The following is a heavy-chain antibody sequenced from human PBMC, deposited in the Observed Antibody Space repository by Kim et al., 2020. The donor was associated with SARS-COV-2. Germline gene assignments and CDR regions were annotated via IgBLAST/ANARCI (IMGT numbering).Heavy chain of an antibody. CDR1: GFTFISYG. D-gene: IGHD2-21*02. CDR2: ISYDGRNK. Sequence: GGSLRLSCAASGFTFISYGMHWVRQAPGKGLEWVAVISYDGRNKYYRDSVKGRFTISRDNSKNTLDLQMNSLGPEDTAVYYCAKDWVAYCGGDCYTFDYWRQGTLVAVYS. J-gene: IGHJ4*02. CDR3: AKDWVAYCGGDCYTFDY. V-gene: IGHV3-30*18.